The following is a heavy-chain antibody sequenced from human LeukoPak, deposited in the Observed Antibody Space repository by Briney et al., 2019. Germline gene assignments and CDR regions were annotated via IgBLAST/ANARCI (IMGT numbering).Heavy chain of an antibody. D-gene: IGHD3-16*01. Sequence: PGGSLRLSCTASGFTFSTYGIHWVRQAPGRGLEWVAAIWPDGSYIYYADSVKGRFTISRDNSKNTVYLQMNTLRDEDTAVYYCARAVGPFDYWGQGTVVTVSS. CDR1: GFTFSTYG. CDR2: IWPDGSYI. CDR3: ARAVGPFDY. V-gene: IGHV3-33*08. J-gene: IGHJ4*02.